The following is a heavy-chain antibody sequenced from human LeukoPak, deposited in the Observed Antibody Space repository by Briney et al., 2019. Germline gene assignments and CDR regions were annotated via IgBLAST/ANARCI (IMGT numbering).Heavy chain of an antibody. CDR2: IYYSGST. D-gene: IGHD4-17*01. CDR3: AGASIYGDYVYWFDP. Sequence: KPSETLSLTCTVSGGSISSYYWSWIRQPPGKGLEWIGYIYYSGSTNYNPSLKSRVTISVDTSKNQFSLKLSSVTAADTAVYYCAGASIYGDYVYWFDPWGQGTLVTVSS. V-gene: IGHV4-59*08. J-gene: IGHJ5*02. CDR1: GGSISSYY.